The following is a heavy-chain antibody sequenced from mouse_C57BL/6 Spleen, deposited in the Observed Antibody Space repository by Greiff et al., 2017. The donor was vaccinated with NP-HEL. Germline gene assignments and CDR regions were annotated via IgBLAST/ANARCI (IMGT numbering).Heavy chain of an antibody. D-gene: IGHD2-4*01. CDR3: TTHDYDGAMDY. Sequence: VQLQQSGAELVRPGASVKLSCTASGFNIKDDYMHWVKQRPEQGLEWIGWIDPENGDTEYASKFQGKATITADTSSNTAYLQLSSLTSEDTAVYYCTTHDYDGAMDYWGQGTSVTVSS. J-gene: IGHJ4*01. V-gene: IGHV14-4*01. CDR2: IDPENGDT. CDR1: GFNIKDDY.